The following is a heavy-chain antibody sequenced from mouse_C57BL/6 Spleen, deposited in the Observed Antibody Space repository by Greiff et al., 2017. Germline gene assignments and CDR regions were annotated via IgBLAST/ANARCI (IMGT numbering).Heavy chain of an antibody. Sequence: EVQLQQSGAELVRPGASVKLSCTASGFNIKDDYMHWVKQRPEQGLEWIGWIDPENGDTEYASKFQGKATITADTSSNTAYLQLSSLTSEDTAVYYCTTRGVFTTDWGQGTLVTVSA. J-gene: IGHJ3*01. V-gene: IGHV14-4*01. CDR1: GFNIKDDY. CDR2: IDPENGDT. D-gene: IGHD1-1*01. CDR3: TTRGVFTTD.